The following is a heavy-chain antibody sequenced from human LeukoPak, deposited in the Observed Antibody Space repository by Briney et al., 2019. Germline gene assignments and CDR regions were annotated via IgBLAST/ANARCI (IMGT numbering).Heavy chain of an antibody. J-gene: IGHJ4*02. CDR3: AKNEGVPYYDFWSGDDLDY. CDR1: GFTFNAYS. V-gene: IGHV3-23*01. CDR2: ISGSGGST. D-gene: IGHD3-3*01. Sequence: PGGSLRLSCAASGFTFNAYSMSWVRQAPGKGLEWVSAISGSGGSTYYADSVKGRFTISRDNSKNTLYLQMNSLRAEDTAVYYCAKNEGVPYYDFWSGDDLDYWGQGTLVTVSS.